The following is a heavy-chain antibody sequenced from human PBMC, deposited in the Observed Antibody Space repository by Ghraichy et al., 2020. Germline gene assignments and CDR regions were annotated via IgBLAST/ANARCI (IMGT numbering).Heavy chain of an antibody. V-gene: IGHV4-38-2*01. Sequence: SQTLSLTCAVSGYSISSGYYWGWIRQPPGKGLEWIGSIYHSGSTYYNPSLKSRVTISVDTSKNQFSLKLSSVTAADTAVYYCARVKGDYGDSIDYWGQGTLVTVSS. J-gene: IGHJ4*02. CDR1: GYSISSGYY. CDR3: ARVKGDYGDSIDY. D-gene: IGHD4-17*01. CDR2: IYHSGST.